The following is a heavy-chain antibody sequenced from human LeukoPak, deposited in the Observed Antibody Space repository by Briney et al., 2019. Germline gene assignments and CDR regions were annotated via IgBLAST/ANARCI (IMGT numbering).Heavy chain of an antibody. V-gene: IGHV4-59*01. D-gene: IGHD3-10*01. Sequence: SETLSLTCTVSGGSISSYYWSWIRQPPGKGLEWIGYIYYSGSTNYNPSLKSRVTISVDTSKNQFSLKLSSVTAADTAVYYCASRAYYGSGSVDYWGQGTLVTVSS. CDR1: GGSISSYY. CDR2: IYYSGST. J-gene: IGHJ4*02. CDR3: ASRAYYGSGSVDY.